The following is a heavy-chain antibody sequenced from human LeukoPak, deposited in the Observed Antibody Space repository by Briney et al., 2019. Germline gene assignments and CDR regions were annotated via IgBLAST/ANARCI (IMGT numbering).Heavy chain of an antibody. CDR1: GGTFSSYV. CDR3: ARDLFRFLEMFDP. D-gene: IGHD3-3*01. J-gene: IGHJ5*02. V-gene: IGHV1-69*05. CDR2: IIPIFGTA. Sequence: ASVKVSCKASGGTFSSYVISWVRQAPGQGLEWMGRIIPIFGTANYAQEFQGRVTITTDESTSTAYMELSSLRSEDTAVYYCARDLFRFLEMFDPWGQGTLVTVSS.